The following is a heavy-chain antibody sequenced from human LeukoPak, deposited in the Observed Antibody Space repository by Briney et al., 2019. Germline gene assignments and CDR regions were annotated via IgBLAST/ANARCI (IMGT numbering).Heavy chain of an antibody. CDR3: ARVRHGPGSDAFDI. Sequence: GGSLRLSCAASGFIVSSNYMSWVRQAPGKGLEWVSVIYSGGSTYYADSVKGRFTISRDNSKNTLYLQMNSLRAEDTAVYYCARVRHGPGSDAFDIWGQGTMVTVSS. J-gene: IGHJ3*02. CDR1: GFIVSSNY. CDR2: IYSGGST. V-gene: IGHV3-66*02. D-gene: IGHD2-15*01.